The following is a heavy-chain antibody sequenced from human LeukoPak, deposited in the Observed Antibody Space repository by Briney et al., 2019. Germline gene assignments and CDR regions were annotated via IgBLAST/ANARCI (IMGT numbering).Heavy chain of an antibody. CDR1: GYSFISYG. Sequence: GASVKVSCKASGYSFISYGITWVRQAPGQGLEWMGWISAYNGNTNYAQKLQGRVTMTTDTSTSTAYMELRSLRSDDTAVYYCARDRPGYSGYSSSWQDFDYWGQGTLVTVSS. D-gene: IGHD6-13*01. J-gene: IGHJ4*02. CDR2: ISAYNGNT. CDR3: ARDRPGYSGYSSSWQDFDY. V-gene: IGHV1-18*01.